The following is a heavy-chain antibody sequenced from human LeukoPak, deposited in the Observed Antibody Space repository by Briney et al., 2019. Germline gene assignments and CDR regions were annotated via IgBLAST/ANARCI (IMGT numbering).Heavy chain of an antibody. CDR2: IRYDGSNK. V-gene: IGHV3-30*02. J-gene: IGHJ4*02. D-gene: IGHD5-18*01. CDR3: AKDFVDTAMATSGDY. CDR1: GFTFSSYG. Sequence: GGSLRLSCAASGFTFSSYGMHWVRQAPGKGLEWVALIRYDGSNKYYADSVKGRFTISRDNSKNTLYLQMNSLRAEDTAVYYCAKDFVDTAMATSGDYWGQGTLVTVSS.